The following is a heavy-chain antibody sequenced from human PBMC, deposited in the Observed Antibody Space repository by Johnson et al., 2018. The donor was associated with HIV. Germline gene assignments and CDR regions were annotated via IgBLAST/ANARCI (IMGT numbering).Heavy chain of an antibody. CDR1: GFTVSSNY. V-gene: IGHV3-66*03. CDR2: IYSGGST. Sequence: VQLVESGGGLIQPGGSLRLSCAASGFTVSSNYMSWVRQAPGKGLEWVSVIYSGGSTYYADSVKGRFTISRDNSKNTLYLQMNSLRAEDTAVYYCAREVYDSSGTFGFWGQGTVVTVSS. J-gene: IGHJ3*01. CDR3: AREVYDSSGTFGF. D-gene: IGHD3-22*01.